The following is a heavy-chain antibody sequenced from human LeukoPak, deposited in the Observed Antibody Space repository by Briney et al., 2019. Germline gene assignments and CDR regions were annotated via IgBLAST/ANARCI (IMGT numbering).Heavy chain of an antibody. CDR2: INPNSGGT. J-gene: IGHJ6*03. D-gene: IGHD2-2*01. CDR3: ARGNKKYQLLEYYYYYYMDV. CDR1: GYTFTVYY. V-gene: IGHV1-2*02. Sequence: ASVKVSFKSSGYTFTVYYMHWVRQAPGQGVEGMGWINPNSGGTNYAQKFQGRVTMTRDTSISTAYMELSRLRSDDTAVYYCARGNKKYQLLEYYYYYYMDVWGKGTTVTVSS.